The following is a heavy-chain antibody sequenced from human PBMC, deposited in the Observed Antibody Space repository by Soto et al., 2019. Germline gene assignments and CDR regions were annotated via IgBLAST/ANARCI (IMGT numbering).Heavy chain of an antibody. V-gene: IGHV1-69*01. CDR2: INPMLGVA. Sequence: QLLLVQSGAEVKKSGSSVKVSCKASGGSFSSLVISWLRQAPGQGPEWMGGINPMLGVANFAQKFQDRVTITADESTTIADMELSSLRADDTAVYYCARGPAQFDPWGQGTVVTVSA. CDR3: ARGPAQFDP. J-gene: IGHJ5*02. CDR1: GGSFSSLV.